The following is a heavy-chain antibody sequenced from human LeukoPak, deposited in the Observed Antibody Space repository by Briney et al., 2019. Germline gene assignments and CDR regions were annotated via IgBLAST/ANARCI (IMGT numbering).Heavy chain of an antibody. CDR1: GFSFSDST. CDR2: IRSKGNSYAT. J-gene: IGHJ4*02. CDR3: TARSDTYGHFDY. V-gene: IGHV3-73*01. Sequence: GGSLKLSCAASGFSFSDSTIHWVRQASGTGLEWVARIRSKGNSYATSYAASVKGRFTISRDDSKNTAYLQINSLKTEDSALYYCTARSDTYGHFDYWGQGTLVTVSS. D-gene: IGHD5-18*01.